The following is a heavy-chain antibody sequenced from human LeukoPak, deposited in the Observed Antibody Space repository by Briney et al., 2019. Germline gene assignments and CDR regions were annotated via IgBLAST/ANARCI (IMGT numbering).Heavy chain of an antibody. CDR2: ISSSSSYI. V-gene: IGHV3-21*01. Sequence: GGSLRLSCAASGFTFSSYSMNWVRQAPGKGLEWVSSISSSSSYIYYADSVKGRFTISRDNAKNSLYLQMNSLRAEDTAVYYCARAARGYSGYDSYYFDYWGQGTLVTVSS. CDR1: GFTFSSYS. CDR3: ARAARGYSGYDSYYFDY. J-gene: IGHJ4*02. D-gene: IGHD5-12*01.